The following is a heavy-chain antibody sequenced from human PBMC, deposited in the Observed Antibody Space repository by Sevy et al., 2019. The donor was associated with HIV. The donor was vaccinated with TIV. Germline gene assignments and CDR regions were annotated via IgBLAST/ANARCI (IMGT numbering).Heavy chain of an antibody. CDR2: LSSSSSYI. CDR3: VRDGGCSSTSCLLYFDY. J-gene: IGHJ4*02. Sequence: GGSLRLSCAASGFTFSRYSMNWVRQAPGKGLEWVSSLSSSSSYIYYTDSVKGRFTISRDNAKNSLYLQMNSLRAEDTAVYYCVRDGGCSSTSCLLYFDYWGQGTLVTVSS. D-gene: IGHD2-2*01. CDR1: GFTFSRYS. V-gene: IGHV3-21*01.